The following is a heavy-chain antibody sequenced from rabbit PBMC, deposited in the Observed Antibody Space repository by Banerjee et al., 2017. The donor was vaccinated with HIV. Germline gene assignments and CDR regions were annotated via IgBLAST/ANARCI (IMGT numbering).Heavy chain of an antibody. J-gene: IGHJ4*01. Sequence: QEQLVESGGGLVQPEGSLTLTCTASGFSFSSSYYMCWVRQAPGKGLEWIGCIYTGSGSTYYASWAKGRFTISKTSSTTVTLQMTSLTAADTATYFCARWGSGWDDNFNLWGPGTLVTVS. CDR1: GFSFSSSYY. CDR3: ARWGSGWDDNFNL. V-gene: IGHV1S45*01. D-gene: IGHD4-2*01. CDR2: IYTGSGST.